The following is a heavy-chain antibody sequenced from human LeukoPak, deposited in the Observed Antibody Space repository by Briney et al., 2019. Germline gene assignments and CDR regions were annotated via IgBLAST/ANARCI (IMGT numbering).Heavy chain of an antibody. CDR3: ASGYCSGGSCLDY. D-gene: IGHD2-15*01. CDR1: GGSFSGYY. J-gene: IGHJ4*02. CDR2: INHSGST. Sequence: SETLSLTXAVYGGSFSGYYWSWIRQPPGKGLEWIGEINHSGSTNYNPSLKSRVTISVDTSKNQFSLKLSSVTAADTAVYYCASGYCSGGSCLDYWGQGTLVTVSS. V-gene: IGHV4-34*01.